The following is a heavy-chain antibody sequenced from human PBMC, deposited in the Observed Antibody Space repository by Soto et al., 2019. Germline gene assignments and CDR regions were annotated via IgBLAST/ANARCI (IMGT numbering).Heavy chain of an antibody. V-gene: IGHV4-59*01. CDR1: GVSISINY. Sequence: SETLSLTCTVSGVSISINYWTWIRHPPGKGLEWIGYVYNSGSTNYNPSLKSRVTISEDTSKSQFSLKVNSMTAADTAVYYCARYRREAVAGYTLDNWGQGILVTVSS. CDR2: VYNSGST. D-gene: IGHD6-13*01. CDR3: ARYRREAVAGYTLDN. J-gene: IGHJ4*02.